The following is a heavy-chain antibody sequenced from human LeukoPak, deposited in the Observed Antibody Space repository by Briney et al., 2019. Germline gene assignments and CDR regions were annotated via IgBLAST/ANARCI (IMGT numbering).Heavy chain of an antibody. CDR2: ISGSCGSI. Sequence: PGGSLRLSCAASGFTFSSYSMNWVRLAPGKGLEWVASISGSCGSIYYADSVKGRFTISRDNAKNSLYLQMNSLRAEDTAVYYCARANPPAISFFYWWGQGTLVSVSS. J-gene: IGHJ4*02. D-gene: IGHD3-9*01. CDR1: GFTFSSYS. V-gene: IGHV3-21*01. CDR3: ARANPPAISFFYW.